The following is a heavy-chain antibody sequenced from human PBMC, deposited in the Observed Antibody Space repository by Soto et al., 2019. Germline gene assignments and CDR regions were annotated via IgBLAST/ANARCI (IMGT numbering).Heavy chain of an antibody. CDR3: ARDRFYYGSGSYYRAYYYYMDV. D-gene: IGHD3-10*01. CDR2: INAGNGNT. J-gene: IGHJ6*03. CDR1: GYTFTSYA. V-gene: IGHV1-3*01. Sequence: ASVKVSCKASGYTFTSYAMHWVRQAPGQRLEWMGWINAGNGNTKYSQKFQGRVTITRDTSASTAYMVLSSLRSEDTAVYYCARDRFYYGSGSYYRAYYYYMDVWGKGTTVTVSS.